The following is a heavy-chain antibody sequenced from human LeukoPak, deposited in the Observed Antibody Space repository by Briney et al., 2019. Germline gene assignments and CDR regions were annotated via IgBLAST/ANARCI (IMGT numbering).Heavy chain of an antibody. D-gene: IGHD2-21*02. CDR1: GGSFRGYY. CDR2: INHSGST. J-gene: IGHJ4*02. Sequence: SETLSLTCAVYGGSFRGYYWSWIRQPPGKGLEWIGEINHSGSTNYNPSLKSRVTISVDTSKNQFSLKLSPVTAADTAVYYCARGRVLLAYCGGDCYHSWRRGAYFDYWGQGTLVTVSS. CDR3: ARGRVLLAYCGGDCYHSWRRGAYFDY. V-gene: IGHV4-34*01.